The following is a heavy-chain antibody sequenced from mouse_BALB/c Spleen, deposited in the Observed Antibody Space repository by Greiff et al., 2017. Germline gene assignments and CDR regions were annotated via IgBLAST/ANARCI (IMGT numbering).Heavy chain of an antibody. D-gene: IGHD2-4*01. CDR1: GYSFTSYW. J-gene: IGHJ4*01. V-gene: IGHV1S126*01. CDR3: ARPYDYDRAMDY. CDR2: IDPSDSET. Sequence: VQLQQSGPQLVRPGASVKISCKASGYSFTSYWMHWVKQRPGQGLEWIGMIDPSDSETRLNQKFKDKATLTVDKSSSTAYMQLSSTTSEDSAVYYCARPYDYDRAMDYWGEGTAVTVSS.